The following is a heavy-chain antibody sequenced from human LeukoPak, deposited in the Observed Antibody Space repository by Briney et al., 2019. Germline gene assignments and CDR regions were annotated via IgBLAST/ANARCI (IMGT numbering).Heavy chain of an antibody. CDR3: ARDSGNFNAFDY. V-gene: IGHV4-4*07. CDR2: IYTCGST. J-gene: IGHJ4*02. Sequence: SETLSLTCTVSGGSISSYYWSWIRQPAGKGLEWIGRIYTCGSTNDNPSLKSRVTMSVDTYQNQFSLKLSSVTAADTVVYYCARDSGNFNAFDYWGQGTRVTVSS. D-gene: IGHD4-23*01. CDR1: GGSISSYY.